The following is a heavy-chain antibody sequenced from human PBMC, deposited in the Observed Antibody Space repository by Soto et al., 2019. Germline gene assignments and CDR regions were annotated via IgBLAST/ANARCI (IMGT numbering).Heavy chain of an antibody. CDR2: ISYDGTNA. Sequence: QVQLVESGGAVVQPGRSLRLSCAASGFSFSSYAMHWVRQAPGKGLEWVAVISYDGTNAYYADSVKGRFTFSRDNSKNMLYLQMDNMRVEDTAVYYCVRSLTGRCYRELDYWGPGTLLTVSP. CDR1: GFSFSSYA. D-gene: IGHD2-15*01. CDR3: VRSLTGRCYRELDY. J-gene: IGHJ4*02. V-gene: IGHV3-30-3*01.